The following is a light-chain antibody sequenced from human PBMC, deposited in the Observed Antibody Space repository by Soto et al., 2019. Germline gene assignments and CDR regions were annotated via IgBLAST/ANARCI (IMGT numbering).Light chain of an antibody. CDR2: GAS. CDR1: ENVRTF. V-gene: IGKV3-11*01. CDR3: QQFDDSVT. J-gene: IGKJ5*01. Sequence: EVVLTQSPATLSLSPGERATLSCRASENVRTFVDWYQQKPGQAPRLLIFGASDRATGTPDRFSGSGSGTDFTLTISRLEPEDSAVYYCQQFDDSVTFGQGTRLEIK.